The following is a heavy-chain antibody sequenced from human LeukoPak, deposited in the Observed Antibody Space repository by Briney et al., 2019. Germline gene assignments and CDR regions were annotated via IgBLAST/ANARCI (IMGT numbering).Heavy chain of an antibody. CDR1: GYSFTSYW. Sequence: GESLKISCKGSGYSFTSYWIGWVRQMPGKGLEWMGIIYPGDSDTRYSPTFQGQVTISADKSISTAYLQWSSLKASDTAMYYCATASTLYYDSSGYFDYWGQGTLVTVSS. J-gene: IGHJ4*02. CDR2: IYPGDSDT. D-gene: IGHD3-22*01. CDR3: ATASTLYYDSSGYFDY. V-gene: IGHV5-51*01.